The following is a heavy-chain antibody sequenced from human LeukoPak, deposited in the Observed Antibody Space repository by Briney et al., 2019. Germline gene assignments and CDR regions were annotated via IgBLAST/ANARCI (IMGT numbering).Heavy chain of an antibody. Sequence: KPSETLSLTCTVSGGSISSYYWSWIRQPPGKGLEWIGYIYYSGSTNYNPSLKSRVTISVDTSKNQFSLKLSSGTAADTAVYYGARDSGSYLRGWDFDLWGRGTLVTVSS. CDR3: ARDSGSYLRGWDFDL. D-gene: IGHD1-26*01. CDR2: IYYSGST. J-gene: IGHJ2*01. V-gene: IGHV4-59*01. CDR1: GGSISSYY.